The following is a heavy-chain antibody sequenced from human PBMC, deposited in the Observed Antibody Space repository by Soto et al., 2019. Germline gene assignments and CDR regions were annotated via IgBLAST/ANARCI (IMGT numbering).Heavy chain of an antibody. J-gene: IGHJ4*02. CDR2: ISYDGSNK. Sequence: QVQLVESGGGVVQPGRSLRLSCAASGFTFSSYAMHWVRQAPGKGQEWVAVISYDGSNKYYADSVKGRFTISRDNSKNTLYLQMNSLRAEDTAVYYCARALPVGGLAYWGQGTLVTVSS. V-gene: IGHV3-30-3*01. CDR1: GFTFSSYA. CDR3: ARALPVGGLAY. D-gene: IGHD3-16*01.